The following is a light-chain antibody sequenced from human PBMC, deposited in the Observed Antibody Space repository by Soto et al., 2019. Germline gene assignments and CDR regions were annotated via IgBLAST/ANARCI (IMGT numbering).Light chain of an antibody. Sequence: EIVLTQSPGTLSLSPGERATLSCRASQSVSSDLAWYHQKPGQAPRLLIYSASTRATGIPARFSGSGSGTDFTLTISRLEPEDFAVYYCQQCGRLPGTFGQGTKVDIK. J-gene: IGKJ1*01. CDR1: QSVSSD. CDR3: QQCGRLPGT. CDR2: SAS. V-gene: IGKV3-20*01.